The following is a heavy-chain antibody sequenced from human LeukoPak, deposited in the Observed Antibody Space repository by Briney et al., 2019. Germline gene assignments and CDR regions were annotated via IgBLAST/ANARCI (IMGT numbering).Heavy chain of an antibody. CDR1: GFTFSSYG. CDR2: IRYDGSNK. V-gene: IGHV3-30*02. D-gene: IGHD3-22*01. Sequence: GGSLRLSCAASGFTFSSYGMHWVRQAPGKGPEWVAFIRYDGSNKYYADSVKGRFTISRDNSKNTLYLQMNSLRVEDTAVYYCASAWHLGIVVVMLDSWGQGTLVTVSS. J-gene: IGHJ4*02. CDR3: ASAWHLGIVVVMLDS.